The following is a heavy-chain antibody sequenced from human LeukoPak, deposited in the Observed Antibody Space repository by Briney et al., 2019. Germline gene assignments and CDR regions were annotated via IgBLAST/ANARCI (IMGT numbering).Heavy chain of an antibody. J-gene: IGHJ4*02. Sequence: GGSLRLSCAASGFTFSSYWMSCVRQAPGKGLERVANIKQDGSGKYYVDSVKGRFTISRDNAMNSLYLQMNSLRAEDTAVYYCARGAFSSSLYYFDYWGQGTLVTVSS. CDR2: IKQDGSGK. V-gene: IGHV3-7*01. CDR3: ARGAFSSSLYYFDY. CDR1: GFTFSSYW. D-gene: IGHD6-6*01.